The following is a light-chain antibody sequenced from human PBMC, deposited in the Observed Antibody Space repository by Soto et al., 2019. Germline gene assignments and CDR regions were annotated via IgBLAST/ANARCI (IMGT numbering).Light chain of an antibody. CDR1: QSITYS. CDR2: AAS. Sequence: DIQMTQSPSSLSASVGDRVTITCRASQSITYSLNWYQQKPVKAPTLLIYAASNLHSGVPSRFSGSGSGTDFTLTISSLQPEDFATYYCQQTYITPLTFGQGTKVDIK. CDR3: QQTYITPLT. J-gene: IGKJ1*01. V-gene: IGKV1-39*01.